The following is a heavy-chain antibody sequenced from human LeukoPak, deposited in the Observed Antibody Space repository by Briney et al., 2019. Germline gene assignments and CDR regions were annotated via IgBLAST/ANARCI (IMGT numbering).Heavy chain of an antibody. D-gene: IGHD6-6*01. V-gene: IGHV3-23*01. CDR1: GFTFSSSA. Sequence: GGSLRLSCAVSGFTFSSSAMSWVRQAPGKGLEWVSAISGSGGSTYSADSVKGRFAISRDNSKNTLYLQMNRLRVEDTAVYYCAKDSVRAYGSSSFNWFDPWGQGTLVTVSS. CDR2: ISGSGGST. CDR3: AKDSVRAYGSSSFNWFDP. J-gene: IGHJ5*02.